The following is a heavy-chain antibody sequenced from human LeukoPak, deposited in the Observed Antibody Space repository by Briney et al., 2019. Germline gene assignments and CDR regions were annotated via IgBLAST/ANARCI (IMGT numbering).Heavy chain of an antibody. CDR1: GGSISSSSYY. J-gene: IGHJ5*02. CDR3: ARDYDAEASWFDP. CDR2: IYTSGST. V-gene: IGHV4-39*07. Sequence: PSETLSLTCTVSGGSISSSSYYWGWIRQPPGKGLEWIGRIYTSGSTNYNPSLKSRVTMSVDTSKNQFSLKLSSVTAADTAVYYCARDYDAEASWFDPWGQGTLVTVSS. D-gene: IGHD3-3*01.